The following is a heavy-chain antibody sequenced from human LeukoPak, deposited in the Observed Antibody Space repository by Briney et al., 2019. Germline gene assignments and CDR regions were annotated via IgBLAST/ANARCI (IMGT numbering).Heavy chain of an antibody. CDR1: GGSISSYY. D-gene: IGHD6-19*01. CDR3: ARDMYSSGWSYYYYYYMDV. J-gene: IGHJ6*03. V-gene: IGHV4-59*12. Sequence: SETLSLTCTVSGGSISSYYWSWIRQPPGKGLEWIGYIYYSGSTNYNPSLKSRVTMSVDTSKNQFSLKLSSVTAADTAVYYCARDMYSSGWSYYYYYYMDVWGKGTTVTISS. CDR2: IYYSGST.